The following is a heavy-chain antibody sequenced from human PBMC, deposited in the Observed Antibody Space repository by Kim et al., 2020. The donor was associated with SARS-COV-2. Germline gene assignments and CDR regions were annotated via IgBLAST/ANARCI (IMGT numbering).Heavy chain of an antibody. CDR3: ARGVAAAPGWFDP. J-gene: IGHJ5*02. Sequence: SETLSLTCTVSGGSISSGSYYWSWIRQPAGKGLEWIGRIYTSGSTNYNPSLKSRVTISVDTSKNQFSLKLSSVTAADTAVYYCARGVAAAPGWFDPWGQGTLVTVSS. CDR1: GGSISSGSYY. CDR2: IYTSGST. V-gene: IGHV4-61*02. D-gene: IGHD6-13*01.